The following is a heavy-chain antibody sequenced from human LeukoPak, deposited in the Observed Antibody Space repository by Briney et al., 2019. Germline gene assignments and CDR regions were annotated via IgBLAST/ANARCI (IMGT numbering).Heavy chain of an antibody. Sequence: SETLSLTCSVSGDSISGYYWSWIRQPPGKGLEWIGYIYYNGGTNYNPSLKSRVTMSVDTSKNPFSLKLTSVTAADTAVYYCARHSLSAYSSSWLDYWGQGTLVTVSS. CDR3: ARHSLSAYSSSWLDY. D-gene: IGHD6-13*01. V-gene: IGHV4-59*01. CDR1: GDSISGYY. CDR2: IYYNGGT. J-gene: IGHJ4*02.